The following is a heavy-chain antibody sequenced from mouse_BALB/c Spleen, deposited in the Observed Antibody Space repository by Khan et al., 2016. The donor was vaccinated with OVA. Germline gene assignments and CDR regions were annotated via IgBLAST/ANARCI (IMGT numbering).Heavy chain of an antibody. CDR3: ARSYDGAWFAY. V-gene: IGHV1-77*01. D-gene: IGHD1-1*01. CDR2: IYPGSGST. Sequence: QVQLQQSGPELVKPGASVKMSCKVSGYTFTDYVISWMKQRTGQGLEWIGEIYPGSGSTYYNEKFKGKATLTADKSSNTVNMQVSSLTSEDSAVFFCARSYDGAWFAYWGQGTLVTVSA. CDR1: GYTFTDYV. J-gene: IGHJ3*01.